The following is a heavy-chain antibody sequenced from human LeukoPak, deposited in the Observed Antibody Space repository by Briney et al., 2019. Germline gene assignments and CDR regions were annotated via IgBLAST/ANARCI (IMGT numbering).Heavy chain of an antibody. CDR3: ARDQVAAAPDY. D-gene: IGHD6-13*01. CDR2: IKQDGSEK. V-gene: IGHV3-7*01. J-gene: IGHJ4*02. CDR1: GFTFSSYW. Sequence: GGSLRLSCAASGFTFSSYWMSWVRQAPGKGLEWVANIKQDGSEKYYVDSVKVRFTISRGNAKNSLYLQMNSLRAEDTAVYYCARDQVAAAPDYWGQGTLVTVSS.